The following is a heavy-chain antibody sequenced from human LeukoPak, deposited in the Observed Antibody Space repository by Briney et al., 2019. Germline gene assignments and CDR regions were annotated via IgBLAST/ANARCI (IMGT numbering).Heavy chain of an antibody. J-gene: IGHJ4*02. Sequence: ASVKVSCKASGYTFTGYYMHWVRQAPGQGLEWVGWINPNSGGTNYAQKFQGRVTMTRDTSISTAYMELSRLGSDDTAVYYCARDHLQYYDFWSGYRAPGDYWGQGTLVTVSS. CDR3: ARDHLQYYDFWSGYRAPGDY. D-gene: IGHD3-3*01. V-gene: IGHV1-2*02. CDR1: GYTFTGYY. CDR2: INPNSGGT.